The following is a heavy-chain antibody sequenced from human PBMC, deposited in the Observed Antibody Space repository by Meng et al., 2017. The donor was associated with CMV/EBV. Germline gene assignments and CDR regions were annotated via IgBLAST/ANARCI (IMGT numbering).Heavy chain of an antibody. J-gene: IGHJ5*02. CDR3: ARGGLEGPSYYDFWSGYYSRVGWFDP. CDR1: GGSISSYY. Sequence: SETLSLTCTVSGGSISSYYWSWIRQPPGKGLEWIGYIYYSGSTNYNPSLKSRVTISVDTSKNQFSLKLSSVTAADTAVYYCARGGLEGPSYYDFWSGYYSRVGWFDPWGQGTLVTVSS. V-gene: IGHV4-59*01. CDR2: IYYSGST. D-gene: IGHD3-3*01.